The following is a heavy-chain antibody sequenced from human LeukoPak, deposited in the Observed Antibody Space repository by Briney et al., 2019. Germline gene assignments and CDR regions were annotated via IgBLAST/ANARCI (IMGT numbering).Heavy chain of an antibody. CDR1: GFTFSSYA. CDR2: ISGSGGST. D-gene: IGHD2-8*01. CDR3: AKDIVLMVYAMQGPYYLDY. J-gene: IGHJ4*02. Sequence: PGGSLRLSCAASGFTFSSYAMSWVRQAPGKGLEWVSAISGSGGSTYYADSVKGRFTISRDNSKNTLYLQMNSLRAEDTAVYYCAKDIVLMVYAMQGPYYLDYWGQGTLVTVSS. V-gene: IGHV3-23*01.